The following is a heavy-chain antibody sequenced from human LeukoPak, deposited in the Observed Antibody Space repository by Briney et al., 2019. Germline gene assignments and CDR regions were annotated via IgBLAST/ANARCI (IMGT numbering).Heavy chain of an antibody. CDR2: ISSRSGYI. CDR3: ARELVSGY. V-gene: IGHV3-21*01. D-gene: IGHD6-13*01. J-gene: IGHJ4*02. CDR1: GFSFSTYS. Sequence: GGSLRLSCAASGFSFSTYSMNWVRQAPGKGLEWVSSISSRSGYIYYADSVKGRFTISRDNAKNSLYLQMDSLGAEDTAVYYCARELVSGYWGQGTLVTASS.